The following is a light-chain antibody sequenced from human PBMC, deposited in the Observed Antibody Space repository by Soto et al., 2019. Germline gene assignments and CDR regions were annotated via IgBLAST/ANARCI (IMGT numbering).Light chain of an antibody. J-gene: IGKJ1*01. V-gene: IGKV2-28*01. Sequence: DIVMTQSALSLPVTPGEPASISCRSSQSLLHINGYNYLDWYLQKPGQSPQLLIYLGSNRASGVXDXXSGSGSGTDFTLKISRVEAEDVGVYYCMQALQSPWTFGQGTKVEIK. CDR2: LGS. CDR3: MQALQSPWT. CDR1: QSLLHINGYNY.